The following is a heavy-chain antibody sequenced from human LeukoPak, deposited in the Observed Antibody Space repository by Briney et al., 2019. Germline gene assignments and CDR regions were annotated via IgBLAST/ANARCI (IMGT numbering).Heavy chain of an antibody. CDR3: AKASWVSSTDAVR. V-gene: IGHV3-23*01. CDR1: GLSFSSFA. D-gene: IGHD3-16*01. Sequence: GGSLRLSCAASGLSFSSFAMSWVRQGPARGLEWVSSIRGNGETFCADSVKGRFTLSSDSSRNTVYFQLNNLRVEDAAIYYCAKASWVSSTDAVRWGQGTLVTVSS. CDR2: IRGNGET. J-gene: IGHJ4*02.